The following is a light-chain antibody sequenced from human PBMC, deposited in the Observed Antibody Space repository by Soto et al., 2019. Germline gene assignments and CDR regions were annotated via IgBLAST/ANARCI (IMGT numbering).Light chain of an antibody. CDR3: AAWDDSLNGVV. Sequence: QAVVTQSPSASGTPGQRVTISCSGSSSNIGGYTVNWYQQFPGTAPKLLIYMGSHRPSGVPDRFSGSMSGSSASLAISGLQSDDEATYYCAAWDDSLNGVVFGGGTKLTV. V-gene: IGLV1-44*01. CDR2: MGS. CDR1: SSNIGGYT. J-gene: IGLJ2*01.